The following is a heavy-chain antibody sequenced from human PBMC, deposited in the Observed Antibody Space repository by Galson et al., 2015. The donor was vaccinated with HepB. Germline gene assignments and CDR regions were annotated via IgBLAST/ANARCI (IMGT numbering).Heavy chain of an antibody. CDR2: ISAYNGNT. D-gene: IGHD5-18*01. V-gene: IGHV1-18*04. J-gene: IGHJ3*02. Sequence: SCKASGYTFTSYYMNWVRQAPGQGLEWMGWISAYNGNTNYAQKLQGRVTMTTDTSTSTAYMELRSLRSDDTAVYYCARVVSYSPYDAFDIWGQGTMVTVSS. CDR1: GYTFTSYY. CDR3: ARVVSYSPYDAFDI.